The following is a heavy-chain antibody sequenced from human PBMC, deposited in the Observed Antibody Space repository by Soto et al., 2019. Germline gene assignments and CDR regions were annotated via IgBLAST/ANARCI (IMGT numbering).Heavy chain of an antibody. V-gene: IGHV3-74*01. J-gene: IGHJ4*02. CDR3: TRDIGGKGAY. CDR1: GFTFSSYW. D-gene: IGHD3-10*01. Sequence: GGSLRLSCAASGFTFSSYWMHWVRQVPGKGLLWVSRIDEYGNTINYADSVKGRFTISSDNARNTLYLEMNSLRAEDTALYYCTRDIGGKGAYWGPGTLVTVSS. CDR2: IDEYGNTI.